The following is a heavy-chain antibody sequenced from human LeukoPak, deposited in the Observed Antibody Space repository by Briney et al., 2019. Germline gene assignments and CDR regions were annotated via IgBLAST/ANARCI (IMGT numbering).Heavy chain of an antibody. V-gene: IGHV5-51*01. CDR1: GCSFTSYW. CDR3: ARRQRGTIFGVVTRDYYYYGMDD. Sequence: GESLKISCKGSGCSFTSYWIGWVRQMPGKGLEWMGIIYPGDSDTRYSPSFQGQVTISADKSISTAYLQWSSLKASDTAMYYCARRQRGTIFGVVTRDYYYYGMDDWGQGTTVTVSS. D-gene: IGHD3-3*01. CDR2: IYPGDSDT. J-gene: IGHJ6*02.